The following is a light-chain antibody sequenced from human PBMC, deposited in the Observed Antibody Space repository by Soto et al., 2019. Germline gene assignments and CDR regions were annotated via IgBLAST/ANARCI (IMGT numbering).Light chain of an antibody. J-gene: IGLJ1*01. Sequence: QSVLTQAPSASETPGQRVTISCSGGSSNIGRNTVNWYQQLPGTAPKLLIYRNNRRPSGVPDRFSGSKSGTSASLAISGLQSEDEADYYCAAWDVSLTDYVFGTGTKVTVL. CDR3: AAWDVSLTDYV. CDR1: SSNIGRNT. CDR2: RNN. V-gene: IGLV1-44*01.